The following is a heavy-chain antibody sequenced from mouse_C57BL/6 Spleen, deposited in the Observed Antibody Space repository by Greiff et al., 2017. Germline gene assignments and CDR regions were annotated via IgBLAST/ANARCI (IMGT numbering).Heavy chain of an antibody. V-gene: IGHV1-54*01. CDR2: INPGSGGT. J-gene: IGHJ3*01. CDR3: ARSYGYDGRAWFAY. CDR1: GYAFTNYL. Sequence: VQLQQSGAELVRPGTSVKVSCKASGYAFTNYLIEWVKQRPGQGLEWIGVINPGSGGTNYNEKFKGKATLTADKSSSTAYMQLSSLTSEDSAVYFCARSYGYDGRAWFAYWGQGTLVTVSA. D-gene: IGHD2-2*01.